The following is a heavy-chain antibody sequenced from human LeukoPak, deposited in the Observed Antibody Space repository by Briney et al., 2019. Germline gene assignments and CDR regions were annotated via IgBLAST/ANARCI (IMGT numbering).Heavy chain of an antibody. J-gene: IGHJ4*02. CDR2: ISRSGPT. D-gene: IGHD3-22*01. CDR3: AKDPMYYYDSSGYIDY. Sequence: PGGSLRLSCTTSGFTFSRYDMQWVRQAPGKGLEWVSGISRSGPTYYRDSVRGRFTISRDNSKNTLYLQMNSLRAEDTAVYYCAKDPMYYYDSSGYIDYWGQGTLVTVSS. V-gene: IGHV3-23*01. CDR1: GFTFSRYD.